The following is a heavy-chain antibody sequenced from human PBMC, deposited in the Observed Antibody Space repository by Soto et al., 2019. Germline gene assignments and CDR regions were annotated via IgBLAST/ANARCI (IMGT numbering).Heavy chain of an antibody. D-gene: IGHD4-17*01. CDR3: ARHAVIGWGPKDYGDYGRNWFDP. CDR2: IYYSGST. V-gene: IGHV4-59*08. Sequence: SETLSLTCTVSGGSISSYYWSWIRQPPGKGLEWIGYIYYSGSTNYNPSLKSRVTISVDTSKNQFSLKLSSVTAADTAVYYCARHAVIGWGPKDYGDYGRNWFDPWGQGTLVTVSS. J-gene: IGHJ5*02. CDR1: GGSISSYY.